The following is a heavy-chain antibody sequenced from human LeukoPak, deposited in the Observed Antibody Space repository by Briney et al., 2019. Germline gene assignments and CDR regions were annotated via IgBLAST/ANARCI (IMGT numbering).Heavy chain of an antibody. CDR2: IYYGGST. V-gene: IGHV4-31*03. J-gene: IGHJ4*02. D-gene: IGHD5-24*01. CDR3: ARAPESDGYNLGHFDY. Sequence: SQTLSLTCTVSGGSISSGGYYWSWIRQHPGKGLEWIGYIYYGGSTYYNPSLKSRVTISVDTSKNQFSLKLSSVTAADTAVYYCARAPESDGYNLGHFDYWGQGTLVTVSS. CDR1: GGSISSGGYY.